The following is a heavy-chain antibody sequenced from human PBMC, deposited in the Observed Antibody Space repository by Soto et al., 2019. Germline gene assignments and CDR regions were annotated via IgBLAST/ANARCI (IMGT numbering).Heavy chain of an antibody. D-gene: IGHD3-3*01. Sequence: EVQLVESGGGLVKPGGSLRLSCAASGFTFSNVWMTWIRQAPGKGLEWVGRIKRKTDGETTDYGAPVKARFTVSRDDSKNTLYLQMNSLKTEDTGLYYCATSEWNDAFDIWGHGTMVTVSS. CDR2: IKRKTDGETT. J-gene: IGHJ3*02. CDR1: GFTFSNVW. CDR3: ATSEWNDAFDI. V-gene: IGHV3-15*01.